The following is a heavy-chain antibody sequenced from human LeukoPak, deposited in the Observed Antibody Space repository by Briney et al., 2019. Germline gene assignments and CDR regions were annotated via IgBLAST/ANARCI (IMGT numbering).Heavy chain of an antibody. D-gene: IGHD1-26*01. J-gene: IGHJ5*02. Sequence: PGGSLRLSCAASGFTFSSYAMSWVRQAPGKGLEWVSAISGSGGSTYYADSVKGRFTISRDNSKNTLYLQMNSLRAEDTAVYYCAKDFSSYSGSYSEDWFDPWGQGTLVTVSS. CDR2: ISGSGGST. CDR3: AKDFSSYSGSYSEDWFDP. V-gene: IGHV3-23*01. CDR1: GFTFSSYA.